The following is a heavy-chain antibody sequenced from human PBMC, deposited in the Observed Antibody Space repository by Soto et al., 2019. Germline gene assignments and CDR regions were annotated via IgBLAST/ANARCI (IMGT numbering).Heavy chain of an antibody. CDR1: NGSFNNYL. J-gene: IGHJ4*03. V-gene: IGHV4-34*01. D-gene: IGHD5-18*01. CDR2: INHTGST. CDR3: ARRQWIPPLLFDY. Sequence: QVHLQQWGAGLLKPSETLSLTCAVFNGSFNNYLWSWIRQPPGRGLEWIGEINHTGSTNYNPSLKSRVTISVDTSKKQFSLTQNSVTAADTAIYFFARRQWIPPLLFDYWGQGILVTVSS.